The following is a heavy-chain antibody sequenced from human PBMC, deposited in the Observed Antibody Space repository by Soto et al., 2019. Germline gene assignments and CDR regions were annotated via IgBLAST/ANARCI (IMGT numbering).Heavy chain of an antibody. CDR1: GGSVTSNNW. CDR3: ASRDPGTSVDY. J-gene: IGHJ4*02. CDR2: IYRTGST. Sequence: QVRLQESGPGLVKPSGTLSLTCAVSGGSVTSNNWWSWVRQPPGQGLEWIGEIYRTGSTNYNPSLKSRVTISLDKSENQFSLKVNSLTAADTAVYYCASRDPGTSVDYWGQGTLVTVSS. D-gene: IGHD1-7*01. V-gene: IGHV4-4*02.